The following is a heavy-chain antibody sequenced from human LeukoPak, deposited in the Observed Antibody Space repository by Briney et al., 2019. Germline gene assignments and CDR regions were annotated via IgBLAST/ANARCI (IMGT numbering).Heavy chain of an antibody. V-gene: IGHV4-30-2*01. CDR2: IYHSGST. J-gene: IGHJ4*02. CDR1: GGSISSGGYS. CDR3: ARARATMVPYFDY. D-gene: IGHD5-12*01. Sequence: SETLSLTCAVSGGSISSGGYSWSWIRQPPGKGLEWIGYIYHSGSTYYNPSLKSRVTISVDRSKNQFSLKLSSVTAADTAVYYRARARATMVPYFDYWGQGTLVTVSS.